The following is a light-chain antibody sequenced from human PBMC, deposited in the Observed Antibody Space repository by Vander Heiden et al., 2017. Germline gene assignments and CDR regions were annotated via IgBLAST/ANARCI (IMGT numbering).Light chain of an antibody. J-gene: IGKJ2*01. CDR2: DAS. V-gene: IGKV1-33*01. CDR1: QDISNY. CDR3: HQYDNLPYT. Sequence: DIQMTQSPSSLSASVGDRVTITCQASQDISNYLNWYQQKPGKAPKLLIYDASNLETGVPSRFSGSGSGTDFTFTIISLQPEDIATYYCHQYDNLPYTFGQGTKLEIK.